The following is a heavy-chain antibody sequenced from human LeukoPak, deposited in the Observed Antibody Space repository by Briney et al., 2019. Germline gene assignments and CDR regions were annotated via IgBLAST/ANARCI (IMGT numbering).Heavy chain of an antibody. Sequence: PGGSLRLSCAASGFTFSSYAMHWVRQAPGKGLEWVAVISYDGSNKYYADSVKGRFTISRDNSKNTLYLQMNSLRAEDTAVYYCAKPYDSSGYYYLSSVWGQGTLVTVSS. V-gene: IGHV3-30*18. D-gene: IGHD3-22*01. J-gene: IGHJ4*02. CDR3: AKPYDSSGYYYLSSV. CDR2: ISYDGSNK. CDR1: GFTFSSYA.